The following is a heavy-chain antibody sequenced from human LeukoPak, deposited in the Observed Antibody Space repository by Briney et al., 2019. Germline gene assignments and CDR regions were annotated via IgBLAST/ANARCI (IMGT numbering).Heavy chain of an antibody. CDR3: ARLYRGWYYFDY. J-gene: IGHJ4*02. Sequence: PSETLSLTCTVSGGSVSSSSYFWARTRQPPGKGLEWIGSIYYSGSTYYNPSLKSRVTISVDTSKNQFSLKLSSVTAADTAVYYCARLYRGWYYFDYWGQGTLVTVSS. CDR1: GGSVSSSSYF. CDR2: IYYSGST. D-gene: IGHD3-10*01. V-gene: IGHV4-39*01.